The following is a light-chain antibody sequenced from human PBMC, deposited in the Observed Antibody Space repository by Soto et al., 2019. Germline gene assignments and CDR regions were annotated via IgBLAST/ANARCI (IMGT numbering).Light chain of an antibody. J-gene: IGKJ1*01. Sequence: EVVMTQSPAILSVSPGERATLSCRASQSVNSDLAWYQQKPGQAPRLIIQGASTRATGIPARFSCSGSGTEVTLTISSRQSEDFAVYYCQQYKYWPRTFGQGTKVDIK. CDR1: QSVNSD. V-gene: IGKV3-15*01. CDR2: GAS. CDR3: QQYKYWPRT.